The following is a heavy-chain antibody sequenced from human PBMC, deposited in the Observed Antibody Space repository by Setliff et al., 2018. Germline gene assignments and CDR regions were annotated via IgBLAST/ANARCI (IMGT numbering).Heavy chain of an antibody. CDR2: IKSSREGAAS. CDR3: ATGPRDSRNYLTWLGS. V-gene: IGHV3-15*01. J-gene: IGHJ5*01. Sequence: GGSLRLSCSVSGITFINAWMTWVRQAPGKGPEWVGRIKSSREGAASDYGAPAKGRFTISRDDSKQMIFLQMHNLKTEDTGFYYCATGPRDSRNYLTWLGSWGQGTLVTVSS. D-gene: IGHD3-22*01. CDR1: GITFINAW.